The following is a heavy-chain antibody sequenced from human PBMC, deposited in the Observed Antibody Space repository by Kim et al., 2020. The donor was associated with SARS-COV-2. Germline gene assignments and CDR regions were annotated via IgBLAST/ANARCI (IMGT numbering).Heavy chain of an antibody. CDR2: IYYSGST. CDR3: ARDVAVISGSGSYYKGLGKYGMDV. CDR1: GGSISSYY. Sequence: SETLSLTCTVSGGSISSYYWSWIRQPPGKGLEWIGYIYYSGSTNYNPSLKSRVTISVDTSKNQFSLKLSSVTAADTAVYYCARDVAVISGSGSYYKGLGKYGMDVWGQGTTVTVSS. J-gene: IGHJ6*02. D-gene: IGHD3-10*01. V-gene: IGHV4-59*13.